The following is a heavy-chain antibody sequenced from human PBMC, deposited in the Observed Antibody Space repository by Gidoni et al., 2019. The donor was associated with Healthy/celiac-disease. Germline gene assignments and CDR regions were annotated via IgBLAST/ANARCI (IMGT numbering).Heavy chain of an antibody. V-gene: IGHV3-23*01. D-gene: IGHD5-12*01. CDR2: CSGSGGST. CDR1: GFPFSSYA. J-gene: IGHJ5*02. CDR3: AKTPGYETKNWFDP. Sequence: EVQLLESGGGLVQPGGSLRLSCAASGFPFSSYAMSWVRQAPGKGLEWVSACSGSGGSTYYADSGKGRFTISRDNTKNTLYLQMNSLRAEDTAVYYCAKTPGYETKNWFDPWGQGTLVTVSS.